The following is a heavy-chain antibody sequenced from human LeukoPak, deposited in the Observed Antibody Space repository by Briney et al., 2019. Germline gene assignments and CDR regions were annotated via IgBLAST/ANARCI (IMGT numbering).Heavy chain of an antibody. CDR3: ARELNPLRLRNLYGMDV. CDR2: IIPIFGTE. Sequence: SVKVSCKSSGCTFSSYAISWVRQAPGQGLEWMGGIIPIFGTENYAQKFQGRVTITADESTSTAYMELSSLTSEDTAVYYCARELNPLRLRNLYGMDVWGQGTTVTVSS. V-gene: IGHV1-69*13. D-gene: IGHD5/OR15-5a*01. CDR1: GCTFSSYA. J-gene: IGHJ6*02.